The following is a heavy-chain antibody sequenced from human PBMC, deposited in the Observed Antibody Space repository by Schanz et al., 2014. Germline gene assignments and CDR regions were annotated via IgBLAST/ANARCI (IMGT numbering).Heavy chain of an antibody. J-gene: IGHJ4*02. CDR3: AKGRTVWSGSDRKYYFDY. CDR2: ISGTGSTP. Sequence: EVQLVESGGGLVQPGGSLRLSCAASGFTFSNYAMSWVRQAPGKGLEWVSIISGTGSTPYYADSVKGRYTISRDNSKNTLYLQMNSLRAEDTAIYYCAKGRTVWSGSDRKYYFDYWGQGTLVTVSS. D-gene: IGHD1-26*01. CDR1: GFTFSNYA. V-gene: IGHV3-23*04.